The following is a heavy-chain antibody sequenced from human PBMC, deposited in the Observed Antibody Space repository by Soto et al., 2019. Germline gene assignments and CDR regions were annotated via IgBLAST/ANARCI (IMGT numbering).Heavy chain of an antibody. CDR3: ARETVETGWVDF. Sequence: GGSLRLSCAASGFTFSSYAMSWIRQARGKGLEWVSHISSGSSYIKYADSVEGRFPISRDNAKNSLYRQRNSLRAEDTAVYFCARETVETGWVDFWGLGILVTVSS. CDR1: GFTFSSYA. D-gene: IGHD6-19*01. CDR2: ISSGSSYI. J-gene: IGHJ4*02. V-gene: IGHV3-21*05.